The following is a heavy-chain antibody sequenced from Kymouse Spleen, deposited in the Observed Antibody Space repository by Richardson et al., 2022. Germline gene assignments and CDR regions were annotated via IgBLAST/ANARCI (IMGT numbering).Heavy chain of an antibody. CDR1: GFTFSSYG. V-gene: IGHV3-33*01. Sequence: QVQLVESGGGVVQPGRSLRLSCAASGFTFSSYGMHWVRQAPGKGLEWVAVIWYDGSNKYYADSVKGRFTISRDNSKNTLYLQMNSLRAEDTAVYYCAREFGITGTTGFDPWGQGTLVTVSS. CDR2: IWYDGSNK. CDR3: AREFGITGTTGFDP. J-gene: IGHJ5*02. D-gene: IGHD1-7*01.